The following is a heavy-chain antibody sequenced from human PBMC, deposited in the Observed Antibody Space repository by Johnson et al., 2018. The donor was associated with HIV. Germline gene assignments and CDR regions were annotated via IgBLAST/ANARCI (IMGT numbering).Heavy chain of an antibody. V-gene: IGHV3-15*01. CDR2: IKSKTDGGTT. D-gene: IGHD5-12*01. CDR3: TTDRLRTPTGAFDI. J-gene: IGHJ3*02. CDR1: GFTFGDYA. Sequence: EVQLVESGGGLVQPGRSLRLSCTASGFTFGDYAMSWFRQAPGKGLEWVGRIKSKTDGGTTDYAAPVKGRFTISRDDSKNTLYLQMNSLKTEDTAVYYCTTDRLRTPTGAFDIWGQGTMVTVSS.